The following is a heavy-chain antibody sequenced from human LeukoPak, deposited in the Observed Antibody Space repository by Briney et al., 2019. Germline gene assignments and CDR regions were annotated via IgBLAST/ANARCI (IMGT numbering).Heavy chain of an antibody. Sequence: SETLSLTCTVSGGSVRTYYWSWIRQPPGKGLEWIGYVYYSGSTNYKSSLKSRVTISVDTSKNQYSLELSSVTAADAAVYYCASGYDRSGKHAFDIWGQGTMVTVSS. D-gene: IGHD3-22*01. V-gene: IGHV4-59*02. J-gene: IGHJ3*02. CDR3: ASGYDRSGKHAFDI. CDR2: VYYSGST. CDR1: GGSVRTYY.